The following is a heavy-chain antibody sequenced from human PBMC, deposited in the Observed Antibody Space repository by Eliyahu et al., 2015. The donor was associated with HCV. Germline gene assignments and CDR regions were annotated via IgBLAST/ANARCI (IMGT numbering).Heavy chain of an antibody. J-gene: IGHJ4*02. D-gene: IGHD3-16*01. CDR1: GFMFNXYA. Sequence: EVQLLESGGGLVQPXGSLXLSCAASGFMFNXYAMSWVRQAPGKGREWVSTSGASGARTYYVDSVKGXFTISRDNSKNTLYLQMRSLRADDTAVYYCANLGELSHWGQGTPVTVSS. CDR2: SGASGART. V-gene: IGHV3-23*02. CDR3: ANLGELSH.